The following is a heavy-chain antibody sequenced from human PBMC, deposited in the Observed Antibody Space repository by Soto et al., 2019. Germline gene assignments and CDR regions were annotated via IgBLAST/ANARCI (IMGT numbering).Heavy chain of an antibody. CDR2: ISGSSGTI. D-gene: IGHD3-16*01. CDR1: GFTFSDYY. V-gene: IGHV3-11*01. Sequence: QVQLVESGGGLVKPGGSLRLSCAASGFTFSDYYMSWIRQAPGKGLEWVSYISGSSGTIDYADSLKGRFTIARDNAKNSLYLQMSSLRAEDTDVYYCARNRGGYCQHWGQGTLVIVSS. J-gene: IGHJ1*01. CDR3: ARNRGGYCQH.